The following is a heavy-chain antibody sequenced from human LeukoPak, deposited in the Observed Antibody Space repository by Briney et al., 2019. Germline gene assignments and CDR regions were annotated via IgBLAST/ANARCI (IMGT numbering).Heavy chain of an antibody. V-gene: IGHV5-51*03. CDR3: ARLYCSNGVCHIDY. CDR1: EYSFTTYW. CDR2: IYPGDSDI. Sequence: GESLKISCKASEYSFTTYWIGWVRQMPGKGLEWIGVIYPGDSDIIYSPSFRGQVTISADKSVRTAYLQWSSLKASDTAMYYCARLYCSNGVCHIDYWGQGTLVTVSS. J-gene: IGHJ4*02. D-gene: IGHD2-8*01.